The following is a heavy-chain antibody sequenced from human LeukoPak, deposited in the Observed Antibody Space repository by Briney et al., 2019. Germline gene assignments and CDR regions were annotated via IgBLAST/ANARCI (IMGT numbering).Heavy chain of an antibody. D-gene: IGHD3-9*01. J-gene: IGHJ4*02. Sequence: SVKVSCNAPGYTFSCYGIRWVRPASGQGVEWGGLLRDDNGNTKYSKNFQGRVTMPTDTSKSTAYLEMKHPASDEPGCYFLGRVDLLAGYYVFDYRGQGTLVAVSS. CDR1: GYTFSCYG. CDR3: GRVDLLAGYYVFDY. CDR2: LRDDNGNT. V-gene: IGHV1-18*01.